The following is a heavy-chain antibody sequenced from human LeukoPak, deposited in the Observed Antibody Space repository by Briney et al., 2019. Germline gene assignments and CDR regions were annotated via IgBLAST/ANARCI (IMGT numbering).Heavy chain of an antibody. CDR3: AKGESFASAT. Sequence: PGGSLRLSCTTSGFTFSRYDMQWVRQAPGKGLEWVSGISRSGPTYYRDSVRGRFTISRDNSKNTLYLQMNSLRAEDTAVYYCAKGESFASATWGQGTMVTVSS. CDR1: GFTFSRYD. V-gene: IGHV3-23*01. J-gene: IGHJ3*02. CDR2: ISRSGPT. D-gene: IGHD2-21*01.